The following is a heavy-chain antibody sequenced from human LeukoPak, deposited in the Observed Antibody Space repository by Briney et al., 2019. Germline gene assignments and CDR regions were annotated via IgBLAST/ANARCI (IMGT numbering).Heavy chain of an antibody. CDR3: ARDINYCGGDCYSGVGDY. CDR1: GFTFSNYA. J-gene: IGHJ4*02. CDR2: ISGSGGST. V-gene: IGHV3-23*01. D-gene: IGHD2-21*02. Sequence: PGGSLRLSCAASGFTFSNYAMSWVRQAPGKGLEWVSAISGSGGSTYYADSVKGRFTIFRDNAKNSLYLQMNSLRAEDTAVYYCARDINYCGGDCYSGVGDYWGQGTLVTVSS.